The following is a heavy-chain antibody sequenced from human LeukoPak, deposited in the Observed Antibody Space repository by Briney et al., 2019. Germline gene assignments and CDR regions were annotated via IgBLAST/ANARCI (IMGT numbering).Heavy chain of an antibody. Sequence: SETLSLTCTVSGGSISSYYWSWIRQPPGKGLEWIGYIYYSGSTNYNPSLKSRVTISVDASKNQFSLKLSSVTAADTAVYYCARGSHSSGWYLWGQGTLVTVSS. D-gene: IGHD6-13*01. CDR2: IYYSGST. CDR1: GGSISSYY. V-gene: IGHV4-59*01. CDR3: ARGSHSSGWYL. J-gene: IGHJ5*02.